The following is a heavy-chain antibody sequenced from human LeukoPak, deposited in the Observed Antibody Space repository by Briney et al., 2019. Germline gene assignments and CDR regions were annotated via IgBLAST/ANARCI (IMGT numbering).Heavy chain of an antibody. V-gene: IGHV4-4*07. CDR2: IYTSGST. D-gene: IGHD3-22*01. CDR3: ARDLGYDSSGYSAFDI. CDR1: GGSISSYY. Sequence: SETLSLTCTVSGGSISSYYWSWIRQPAGEGLEWIGRIYTSGSTNYNPSLKSRVTMSVDTSKNQFSLKLSSVTAADTAVYYCARDLGYDSSGYSAFDIWGQGTMVTVSS. J-gene: IGHJ3*02.